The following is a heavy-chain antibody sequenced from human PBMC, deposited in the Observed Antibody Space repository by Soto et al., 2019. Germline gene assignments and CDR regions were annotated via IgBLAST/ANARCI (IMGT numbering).Heavy chain of an antibody. Sequence: ASVKVSCKASGYTFTDYYIHWVRQAPGQGLEWMGWINPYSGGTNYAQRFQGWVTMTRYTSISTAYMELSRLTSDDTAVYYCARTQYQYTMDVWGQGTTVTVSS. J-gene: IGHJ6*02. V-gene: IGHV1-2*04. CDR2: INPYSGGT. CDR1: GYTFTDYY. D-gene: IGHD2-2*01. CDR3: ARTQYQYTMDV.